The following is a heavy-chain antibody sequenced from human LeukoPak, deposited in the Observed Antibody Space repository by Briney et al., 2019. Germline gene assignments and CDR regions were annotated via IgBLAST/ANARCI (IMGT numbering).Heavy chain of an antibody. CDR3: ATLTVAGTRESYYYYYYGMDV. V-gene: IGHV1-69*13. Sequence: SVKVSCKASEYIFTTDYIHWVRQAPGQGLEWMGGIIPIFGTANYAQKFQGRVTITADESTSTAYMELSSLRSEDTAVYYCATLTVAGTRESYYYYYYGMDVWGQGTTVTVSS. D-gene: IGHD6-19*01. CDR1: EYIFTTDY. J-gene: IGHJ6*02. CDR2: IIPIFGTA.